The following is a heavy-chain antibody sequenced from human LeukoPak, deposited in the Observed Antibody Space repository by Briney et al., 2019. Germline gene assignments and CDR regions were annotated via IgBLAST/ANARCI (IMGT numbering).Heavy chain of an antibody. D-gene: IGHD2-15*01. V-gene: IGHV1-2*02. J-gene: IGHJ3*02. CDR2: INPNSGGT. CDR3: ARVRKGVAAFDI. Sequence: ASVKVSCKASGYTFTGYYMHWVRQAPGQGLEWMGWINPNSGGTNYAQNFQGRVTMTRDTSISTAYMELSRLRSDDTAVYYCARVRKGVAAFDIWGQGTMVTVSS. CDR1: GYTFTGYY.